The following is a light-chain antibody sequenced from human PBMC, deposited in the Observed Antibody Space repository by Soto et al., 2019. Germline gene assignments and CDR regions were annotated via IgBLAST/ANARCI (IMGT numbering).Light chain of an antibody. V-gene: IGKV3-15*01. J-gene: IGKJ5*01. CDR3: QQYNDRPPIT. Sequence: EIVMTQSPATLSVSPGERATLSCRASQIVSRNLAWYQQKPGQAPRLLIVGSFARATGIPARFSGSGSGSEFTLTISGLQSEDFAVYYCQQYNDRPPITFGQGTRLEIK. CDR1: QIVSRN. CDR2: GSF.